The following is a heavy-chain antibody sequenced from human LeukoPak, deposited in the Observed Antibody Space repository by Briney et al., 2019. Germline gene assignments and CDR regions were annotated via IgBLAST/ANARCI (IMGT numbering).Heavy chain of an antibody. CDR1: GGSISSYY. V-gene: IGHV4-59*01. J-gene: IGHJ4*02. Sequence: SETLSLTCPVSGGSISSYYWSWIRQPPGKGLEWIAYIYYSGSTNYNPSLKSRVTISVDTSKNQFSLKLSSVTAADTAVYYCATYPFRGDTYYFDYWGQGILVTVSS. CDR2: IYYSGST. D-gene: IGHD3-10*01. CDR3: ATYPFRGDTYYFDY.